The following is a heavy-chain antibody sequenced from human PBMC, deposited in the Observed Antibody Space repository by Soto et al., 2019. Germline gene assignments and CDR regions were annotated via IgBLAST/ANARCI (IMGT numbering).Heavy chain of an antibody. CDR3: ATSYGSGSRPFDY. D-gene: IGHD3-10*01. CDR1: GGTFNSYT. Sequence: QVQLVQSGAEVKKSGSSVRVSCKASGGTFNSYTLSWVRQAPGQRLEWMGRIIPMLSMSTYAQKFQGRVSIIADNSTNTVYLDLSSMRSDDTAIYYCATSYGSGSRPFDYWGQGTLVNVSS. V-gene: IGHV1-69*02. CDR2: IIPMLSMS. J-gene: IGHJ4*02.